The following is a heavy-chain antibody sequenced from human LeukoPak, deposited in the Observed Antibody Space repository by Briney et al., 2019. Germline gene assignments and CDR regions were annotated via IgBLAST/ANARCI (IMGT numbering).Heavy chain of an antibody. CDR1: GFTFSSYE. CDR2: ISSSGSSI. D-gene: IGHD4-23*01. CDR3: ARPYPGGPIDY. Sequence: GGSLRLSCAASGFTFSSYEMNWVRQAPGKGLERVSYISSSGSSIYYADSVQGRFTISRDNAKNSLYLQINSLRAEDTAVYYCARPYPGGPIDYWGQGTLVTVSS. J-gene: IGHJ4*02. V-gene: IGHV3-48*03.